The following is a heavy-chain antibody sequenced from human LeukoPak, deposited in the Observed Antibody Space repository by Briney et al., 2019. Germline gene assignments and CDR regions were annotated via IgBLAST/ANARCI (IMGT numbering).Heavy chain of an antibody. CDR3: ARRSGGYYVT. CDR1: GGTFSSYA. Sequence: GASVKVSCKAPGGTFSSYAISWVRQAPGQGLEWMGRIIPILGIANYAQKFQGRVTITADKSTSTAYMELSSLRSEDTAVYYCARRSGGYYVTWGQGTLVTVSS. J-gene: IGHJ4*02. CDR2: IIPILGIA. V-gene: IGHV1-69*04. D-gene: IGHD1-26*01.